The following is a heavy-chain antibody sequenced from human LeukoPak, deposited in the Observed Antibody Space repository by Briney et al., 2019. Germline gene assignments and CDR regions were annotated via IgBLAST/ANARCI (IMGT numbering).Heavy chain of an antibody. CDR1: GFTFSSYS. Sequence: GGSLRLSCAASGFTFSSYSMNWVRQAPGKGLEWISYISSSGSDRFYADSVKGRFTISRDNAKNSLYLQMNSLRAEDTAVYYCAELGITMIGGVWGKGTTVTISS. CDR3: AELGITMIGGV. J-gene: IGHJ6*04. V-gene: IGHV3-21*05. D-gene: IGHD3-10*02. CDR2: ISSSGSDR.